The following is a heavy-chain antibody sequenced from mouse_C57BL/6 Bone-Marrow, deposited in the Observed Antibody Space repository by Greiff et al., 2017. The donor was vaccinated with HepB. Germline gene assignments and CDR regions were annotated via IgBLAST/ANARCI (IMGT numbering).Heavy chain of an antibody. CDR2: IDPETGGT. CDR3: TRPYYYGSSKGFAY. Sequence: VQLVESGAELVRPGASVTLSCKASGYTFTDYEMHWVKQTPVHGLEWIGAIDPETGGTAYNQKFKGKAILTADKSSSTAYMELRSLTSEDSAVYYCTRPYYYGSSKGFAYWGQGTLVTVSA. J-gene: IGHJ3*01. D-gene: IGHD1-1*01. V-gene: IGHV1-15*01. CDR1: GYTFTDYE.